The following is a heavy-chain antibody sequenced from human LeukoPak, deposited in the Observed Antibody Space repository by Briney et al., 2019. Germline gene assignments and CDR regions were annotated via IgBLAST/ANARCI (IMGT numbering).Heavy chain of an antibody. J-gene: IGHJ5*02. V-gene: IGHV3-30*04. CDR1: GFTFSNYA. CDR3: ASTLTFGGVIVT. CDR2: ISYDGSNK. D-gene: IGHD3-16*02. Sequence: GSLRLSCAASGFTFSNYAMHWVRQAPGKGLEWVTVISYDGSNKYYADSVKGRFTISRDNSNNTQYLQMNSPRGEDTAVYYCASTLTFGGVIVTWGQGTLVTVSS.